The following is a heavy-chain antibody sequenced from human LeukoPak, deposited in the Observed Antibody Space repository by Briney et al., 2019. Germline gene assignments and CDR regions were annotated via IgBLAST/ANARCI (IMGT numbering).Heavy chain of an antibody. V-gene: IGHV3-74*01. CDR3: ARESSVGAHKAFDY. D-gene: IGHD1-26*01. CDR2: INSDGSST. J-gene: IGHJ4*02. CDR1: GFTFSNYW. Sequence: PVGSLRLSCAASGFTFSNYWMHWVRQAPGKGLVWVSRINSDGSSTTYADSVKGRFTISRDNAKNTLYLQMNSPRAEDTAVYYCARESSVGAHKAFDYWGQGTLVTVSS.